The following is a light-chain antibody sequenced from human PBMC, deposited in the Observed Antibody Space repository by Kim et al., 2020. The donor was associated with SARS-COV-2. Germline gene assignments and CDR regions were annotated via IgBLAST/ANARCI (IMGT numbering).Light chain of an antibody. CDR2: QHN. CDR3: QAWDSSTVV. V-gene: IGLV3-1*01. Sequence: SYELTQPPSVSVSPGQTASITCSGDKLGDKYACWYQQKPGQSPVLVIYQHNKRRSGIPERFSGTNSGNTATLTISGTQAMDEADYYCQAWDSSTVVFGGG. J-gene: IGLJ2*01. CDR1: KLGDKY.